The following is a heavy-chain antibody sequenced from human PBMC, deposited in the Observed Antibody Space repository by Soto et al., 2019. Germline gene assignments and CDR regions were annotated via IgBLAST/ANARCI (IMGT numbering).Heavy chain of an antibody. CDR1: GGSISSGGYY. CDR2: IYYSGST. J-gene: IGHJ6*02. Sequence: QVQLQESGPGLVKPSQTLSLTCTVSGGSISSGGYYWSWIRQHPGKGLEWIGYIYYSGSTYYNPSIRSRVTISVDTSKNHFSLKLRSVTAADTAVYYCARDPIQYDILTGYYGHGMDVWGQGTTVTVSS. V-gene: IGHV4-31*03. D-gene: IGHD3-9*01. CDR3: ARDPIQYDILTGYYGHGMDV.